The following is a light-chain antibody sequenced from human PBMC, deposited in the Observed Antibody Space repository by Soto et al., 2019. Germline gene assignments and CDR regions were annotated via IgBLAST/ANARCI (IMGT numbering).Light chain of an antibody. CDR2: GAS. V-gene: IGKV3-15*01. CDR1: QTIDNN. J-gene: IGKJ1*01. CDR3: QQYNNWPQT. Sequence: VITQAPATLSVSPGERATLSCRASQTIDNNVAWYQLRDGQVPRLLIYGASTRDTDIPARFSGSGSGTEFTLPISRLQSEDFEEYHCQQYNNWPQTFGQGTKVDI.